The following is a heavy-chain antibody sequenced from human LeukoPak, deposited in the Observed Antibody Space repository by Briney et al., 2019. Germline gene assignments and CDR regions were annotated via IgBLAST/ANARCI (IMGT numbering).Heavy chain of an antibody. CDR3: ARVVGGEFDY. Sequence: ASVKVSCKASGYTFSSYGISWVRQAPGQGLEWMGWISIYNGNTNFAQKLQGRVTMTTDTSTSTVYMELRSLRSDDTAVYYCARVVGGEFDYWGQGTLVTVSS. CDR2: ISIYNGNT. J-gene: IGHJ4*02. CDR1: GYTFSSYG. D-gene: IGHD2-2*01. V-gene: IGHV1-18*01.